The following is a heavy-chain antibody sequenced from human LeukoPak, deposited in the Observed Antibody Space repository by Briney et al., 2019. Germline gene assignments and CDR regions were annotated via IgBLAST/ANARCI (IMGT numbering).Heavy chain of an antibody. J-gene: IGHJ6*03. CDR2: IYTSGGT. CDR3: ARDLIQLWLGGYYYYMDV. D-gene: IGHD5-18*01. Sequence: SETLSLTCTVSGGSISSGSYYWSWIRQPAGKGLEWIGRIYTSGGTNYNPSLKSRVTISVDTSKNQFSLKLSSVTAADTAVYYCARDLIQLWLGGYYYYMDVWGKGTTVTVSS. CDR1: GGSISSGSYY. V-gene: IGHV4-61*02.